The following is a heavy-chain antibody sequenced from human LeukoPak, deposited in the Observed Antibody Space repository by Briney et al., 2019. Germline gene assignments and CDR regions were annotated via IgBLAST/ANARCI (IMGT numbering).Heavy chain of an antibody. Sequence: GASVKVSCKASGYTFTGYYMHWVRQAPGQGLEWMGWINPNSGGTNYAQKFQGRVTMTRDTSISTAYMELSRLRSDDTAVYYCARYVVRSGWYADTYYLDYWGQGTLVTVST. J-gene: IGHJ4*02. CDR2: INPNSGGT. CDR1: GYTFTGYY. CDR3: ARYVVRSGWYADTYYLDY. D-gene: IGHD6-19*01. V-gene: IGHV1-2*02.